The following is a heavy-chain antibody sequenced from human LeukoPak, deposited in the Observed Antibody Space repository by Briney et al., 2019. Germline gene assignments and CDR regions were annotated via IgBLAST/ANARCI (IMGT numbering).Heavy chain of an antibody. V-gene: IGHV1-2*02. CDR2: INSNSGGT. J-gene: IGHJ3*02. CDR3: AFLATYPHAFDI. D-gene: IGHD5-12*01. CDR1: GYTFTGYY. Sequence: GASVKVSCKASGYTFTGYYMHWVRQARGQGLEWMGWINSNSGGTNYAQKFQGRVTMTRDTSISTAYMELSRLRSDDTAVYYCAFLATYPHAFDIWGQGTMVTVSS.